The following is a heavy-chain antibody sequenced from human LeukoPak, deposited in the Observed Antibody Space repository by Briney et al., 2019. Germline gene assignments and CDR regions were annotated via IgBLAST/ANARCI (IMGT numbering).Heavy chain of an antibody. V-gene: IGHV3-66*04. CDR3: ARLVTGTTVINSGWFDP. CDR1: GLTVSSNY. CDR2: IYIGGNT. J-gene: IGHJ5*02. Sequence: GGSLRLSCAASGLTVSSNYMTWVRQAPGKGLEWASVIYIGGNTYYADSVKGRFSISRDNSKNTVYLQMNSLRVEDTAVYYCARLVTGTTVINSGWFDPWGQGTLVTVSS. D-gene: IGHD4-23*01.